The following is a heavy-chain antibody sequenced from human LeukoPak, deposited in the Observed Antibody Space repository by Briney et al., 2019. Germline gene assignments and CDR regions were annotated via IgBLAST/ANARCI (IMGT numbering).Heavy chain of an antibody. V-gene: IGHV1-2*04. J-gene: IGHJ3*02. Sequence: GASVKVSCKASGYTFTGYYMHWVRQAPGQGLEWMGWINPNSGGTNYAQKFQGWVTMTRDTSISTAYMELSRLRSDDTAVYYCARDRPNYSSGWSSDAFDIWGQGTMVTVSS. D-gene: IGHD6-19*01. CDR2: INPNSGGT. CDR1: GYTFTGYY. CDR3: ARDRPNYSSGWSSDAFDI.